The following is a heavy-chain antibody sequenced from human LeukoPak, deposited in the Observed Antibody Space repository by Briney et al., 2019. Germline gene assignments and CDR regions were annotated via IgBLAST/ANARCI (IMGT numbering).Heavy chain of an antibody. J-gene: IGHJ4*02. CDR1: GGSISSSSYY. Sequence: SETLSLTCTVSGGSISSSSYYWGWIRQPPGKGLEWIGSIYYSGSTYYNPSLKSRVTISVDTSKNQFSLKLSSVTAADTAVYYCARIRIVGATMDGFDYWGQGTLVTVSS. CDR3: ARIRIVGATMDGFDY. D-gene: IGHD1-26*01. CDR2: IYYSGST. V-gene: IGHV4-39*07.